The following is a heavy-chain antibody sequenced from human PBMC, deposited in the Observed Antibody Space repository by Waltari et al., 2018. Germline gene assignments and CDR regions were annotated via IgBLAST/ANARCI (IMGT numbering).Heavy chain of an antibody. CDR3: ATLYSGSSHAEYFQH. D-gene: IGHD1-26*01. CDR2: VDPEDGET. CDR1: GYTLTELS. V-gene: IGHV1-24*01. J-gene: IGHJ1*01. Sequence: QVQLVQSGAEVKKPGASVKVSCKVSGYTLTELSRHWVRQAPGKGMEWMGGVDPEDGETIYAQKFQGRVTMTEDTSTDTAYMELSRLRSEDTAVYYCATLYSGSSHAEYFQHWGQGTLVTVSS.